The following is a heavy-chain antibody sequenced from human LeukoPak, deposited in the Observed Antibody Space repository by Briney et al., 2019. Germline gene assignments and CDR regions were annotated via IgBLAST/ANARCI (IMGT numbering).Heavy chain of an antibody. CDR3: ARGAPTVTTTAAGGAFDI. Sequence: SETLSLTCTVSGGSISSSSYYWGWIRQPPGKGLEWIGSIYYSGSTYYNPSLKSRVTISVDTSKNQFSLKLSSVTAADTAVYYCARGAPTVTTTAAGGAFDIWGQGTMVTVSS. J-gene: IGHJ3*02. CDR1: GGSISSSSYY. D-gene: IGHD4-17*01. CDR2: IYYSGST. V-gene: IGHV4-39*07.